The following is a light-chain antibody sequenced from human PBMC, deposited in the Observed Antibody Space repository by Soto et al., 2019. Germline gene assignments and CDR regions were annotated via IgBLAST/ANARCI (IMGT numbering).Light chain of an antibody. V-gene: IGLV2-11*01. J-gene: IGLJ1*01. Sequence: QSALAQPRSVSGSPGQSVTISCTGTDSNIGFYNFVSWYQQHPDKAPHLVIYDVNKRPSGVPARFSDSKSGNTASLTISGLQADDEADYYCCSYAGSYTYVFGIGTKVTVL. CDR3: CSYAGSYTYV. CDR2: DVN. CDR1: DSNIGFYNF.